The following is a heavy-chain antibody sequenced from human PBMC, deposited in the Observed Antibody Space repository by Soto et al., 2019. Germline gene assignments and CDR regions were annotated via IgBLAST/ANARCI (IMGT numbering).Heavy chain of an antibody. Sequence: EVQLLESGGGLVQPGGSLRLSCAASGFTFSSYAMSWVRRAPGKGLVWVSAIGGSARSTKYADYVKVRFTISRDNSTNTLFLQMSSLRAEDTAVYYCAKDVHYDIVTGIEYFHHWAQGTLVTVSS. CDR2: IGGSARST. CDR3: AKDVHYDIVTGIEYFHH. D-gene: IGHD3-9*01. V-gene: IGHV3-23*01. CDR1: GFTFSSYA. J-gene: IGHJ1*01.